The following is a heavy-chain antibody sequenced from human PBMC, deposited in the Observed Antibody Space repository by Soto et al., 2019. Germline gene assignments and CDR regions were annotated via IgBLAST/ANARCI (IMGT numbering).Heavy chain of an antibody. CDR2: INPSGGST. D-gene: IGHD2-8*01. Sequence: ASVKVSCKASGYTFTSYYMHWVRQAPGQGLEWMGIINPSGGSTSYAQKFQGRVTMTRDTSTSTVYMELSSLRSEDTAVYYCASLYFTFCVFSPRYYGMDVWGQGTTGSVS. V-gene: IGHV1-46*01. CDR1: GYTFTSYY. CDR3: ASLYFTFCVFSPRYYGMDV. J-gene: IGHJ6*02.